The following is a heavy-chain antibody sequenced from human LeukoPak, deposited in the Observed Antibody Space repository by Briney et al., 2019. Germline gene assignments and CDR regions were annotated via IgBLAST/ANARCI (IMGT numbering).Heavy chain of an antibody. CDR2: IYYSGST. V-gene: IGHV4-61*01. CDR3: ARWDGKWFDS. D-gene: IGHD1-1*01. J-gene: IGHJ5*01. Sequence: PSETLSLTCTVSGGSVSSGSYYWSWIRQPPGKGLEWIGYIYYSGSTNYNPSLKSRVTISVDTSKNQFSLKLSSVTAADTAVYYCARWDGKWFDSWGQGTLVTVSS. CDR1: GGSVSSGSYY.